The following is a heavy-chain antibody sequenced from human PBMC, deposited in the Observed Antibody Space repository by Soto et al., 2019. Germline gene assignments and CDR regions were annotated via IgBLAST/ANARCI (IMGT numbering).Heavy chain of an antibody. CDR1: GFTFSNYA. Sequence: QVQLVESGGGVVQPGRSLRLSCAASGFTFSNYALHWVRQAPGRGLEWVALISLDGNNKYYANSVKGRFTISRDNSKNTLYLQMNSLRAEDTAVYYCGRCTGTSCHLGADFWGQGTLVIVSS. V-gene: IGHV3-30-3*01. CDR2: ISLDGNNK. J-gene: IGHJ4*02. D-gene: IGHD2-2*01. CDR3: GRCTGTSCHLGADF.